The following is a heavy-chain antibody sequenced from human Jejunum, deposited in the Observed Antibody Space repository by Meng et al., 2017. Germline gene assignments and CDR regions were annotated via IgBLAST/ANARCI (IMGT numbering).Heavy chain of an antibody. V-gene: IGHV4-61*01. CDR2: VYYSGHT. J-gene: IGHJ4*02. CDR3: ARVILYSGSYYFDF. D-gene: IGHD1-26*01. Sequence: QVPLQESGPGLVKPSETLSLTCTVSGDSGSSDNFYWSWIRQPPGQGLEWIGYVYYSGHTDYNPSLKRRVTISIDKSTNQFSLRLSSVTAADTAVYYCARVILYSGSYYFDFWGQGTLVTVSS. CDR1: GDSGSSDNFY.